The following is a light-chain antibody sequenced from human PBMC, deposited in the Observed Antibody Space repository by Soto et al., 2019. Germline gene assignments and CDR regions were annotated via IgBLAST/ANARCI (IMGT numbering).Light chain of an antibody. CDR3: QQYNDWPRT. V-gene: IGKV3-15*01. J-gene: IGKJ1*01. CDR1: QSVSNN. CDR2: DAS. Sequence: EIVMTQSPATLSVSPGERATLSCRASQSVSNNLAWYQQKPGQAPRLLIYDASTRATAIPARFSGSGSGTEFTLTISSLQSEDVAVYYCQQYNDWPRTFGQGTNLEIK.